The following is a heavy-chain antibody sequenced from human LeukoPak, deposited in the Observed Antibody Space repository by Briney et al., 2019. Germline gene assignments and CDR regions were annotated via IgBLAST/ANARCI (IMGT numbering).Heavy chain of an antibody. CDR2: IYKSGNT. V-gene: IGHV3-53*01. CDR1: GFTVSYKY. D-gene: IGHD2-21*02. J-gene: IGHJ4*02. Sequence: GGSLRLSCAASGFTVSYKYMTWVRQAPGKGLEWVSVIYKSGNTHYADSVKGRFTISRDNSKNTLYLQMNSLRAEDTAVYYCARDSTEVTGDYWGQGTLVTVSS. CDR3: ARDSTEVTGDY.